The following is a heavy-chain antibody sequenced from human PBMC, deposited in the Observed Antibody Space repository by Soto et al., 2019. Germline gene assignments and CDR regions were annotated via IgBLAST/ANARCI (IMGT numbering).Heavy chain of an antibody. CDR1: GFTFSSYA. CDR2: ISGSGTST. CDR3: AKSLSALFSLGDFKY. Sequence: GGSLRLSCAASGFTFSSYALNWARQAPGKGLEWVAEISGSGTSTYYAPSVKGRLIISSDSSKNTLYLRMYSLRAEDTAMYYCAKSLSALFSLGDFKYWGQGALVTVSS. V-gene: IGHV3-23*01. J-gene: IGHJ4*02. D-gene: IGHD2-21*01.